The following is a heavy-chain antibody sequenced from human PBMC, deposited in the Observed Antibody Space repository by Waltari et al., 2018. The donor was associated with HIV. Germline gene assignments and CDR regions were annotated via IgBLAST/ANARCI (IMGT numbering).Heavy chain of an antibody. CDR1: GFTFSNYA. CDR3: ARGRASSWSADQY. CDR2: ISYDGRNK. D-gene: IGHD3-3*01. Sequence: QVQLVESGGGVVQPGRSLRLSCEASGFTFSNYAIHWVRQAPGKGLEWVAIISYDGRNKYYGDSVKGRFTISRDDSKNTLYLQMNTLRPEDTAVYYCARGRASSWSADQYWGQGTLVTVSS. J-gene: IGHJ4*02. V-gene: IGHV3-30*04.